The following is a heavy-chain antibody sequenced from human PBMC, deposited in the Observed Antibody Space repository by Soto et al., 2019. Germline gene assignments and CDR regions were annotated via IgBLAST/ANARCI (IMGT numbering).Heavy chain of an antibody. V-gene: IGHV3-23*01. D-gene: IGHD2-15*01. CDR1: GFTLSSYA. CDR3: AYKYCSGGSCYPPAGMDV. J-gene: IGHJ6*02. CDR2: IGGSGVIT. Sequence: GGSLRLSCAASGFTLSSYAMSWVRRAPGMGLEWVSHIGGSGVITHYADSVKGRFTISRDNSKNTLYLQMNSLRAEDTAVYYCAYKYCSGGSCYPPAGMDVWGQGTTVTVSS.